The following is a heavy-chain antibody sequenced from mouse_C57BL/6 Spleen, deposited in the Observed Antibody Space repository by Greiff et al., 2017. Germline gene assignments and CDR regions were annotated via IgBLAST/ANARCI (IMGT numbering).Heavy chain of an antibody. V-gene: IGHV1-69*01. J-gene: IGHJ2*01. D-gene: IGHD1-1*01. CDR3: ARGGDYYGSSGDY. CDR2: IDPSDSYT. Sequence: VQLQQPGAELVMPGASVKLSCKASGYTFTSYWMHWVKQRPGQGLEWIGEIDPSDSYTNYHQKFKGKSTLTVDKSSSTAYMQLSSLTSEDAAVYYCARGGDYYGSSGDYWGQGTTLTVSS. CDR1: GYTFTSYW.